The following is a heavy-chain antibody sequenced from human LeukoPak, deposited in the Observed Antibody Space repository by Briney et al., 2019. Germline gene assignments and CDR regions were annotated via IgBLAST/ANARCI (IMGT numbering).Heavy chain of an antibody. Sequence: PGGSRRLSCAASGFTFSSYAMSWVRQAPGKGLEWVSAISGGSTYYADSVKGRFTISRDNSKNTLYLQMNSLRAEDTAVYYCAKAGAVVVAAPGYGMDVWGQGTTVTVSS. V-gene: IGHV3-23*01. D-gene: IGHD2-15*01. CDR3: AKAGAVVVAAPGYGMDV. CDR1: GFTFSSYA. CDR2: ISGGST. J-gene: IGHJ6*02.